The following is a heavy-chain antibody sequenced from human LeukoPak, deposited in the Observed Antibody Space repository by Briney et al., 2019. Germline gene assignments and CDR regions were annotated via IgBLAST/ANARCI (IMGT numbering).Heavy chain of an antibody. Sequence: KPSETLSLTCAVYGGSFSGYYWSWICQPPGKGLEWIGEINHSGSTNYNPSLKSRVTISVDTSKNQFSLKLSSVTAADTAVYYCASGHGRAGFDYWGQGTLVTVSS. CDR2: INHSGST. D-gene: IGHD3-10*02. CDR1: GGSFSGYY. J-gene: IGHJ4*02. CDR3: ASGHGRAGFDY. V-gene: IGHV4-34*01.